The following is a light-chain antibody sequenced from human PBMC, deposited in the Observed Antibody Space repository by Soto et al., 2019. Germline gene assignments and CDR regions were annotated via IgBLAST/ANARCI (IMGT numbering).Light chain of an antibody. CDR1: QSVTSTY. CDR2: DAS. CDR3: HQYATSPLT. V-gene: IGKV3-20*01. J-gene: IGKJ4*01. Sequence: EIVLTQSPGTLSLSPGERATLSCRASQSVTSTYLAGYQQKPGQAPRLRMSDASSRATGIPDRFSGSGSGTDFTLTISRLEPEDCAVYYCHQYATSPLTFGGGTKVEIK.